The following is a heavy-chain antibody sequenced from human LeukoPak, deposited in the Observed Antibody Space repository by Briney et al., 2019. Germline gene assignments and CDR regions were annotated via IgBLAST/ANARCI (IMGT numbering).Heavy chain of an antibody. Sequence: PSETPSLTCAVYGGSLSNYYWSWIRQPPGKGLEWIGEINHSGSTNYNPSLKSRLTISIDTSKNQFSLKLSSVTAADTAVYYCARATSTYYYDSSGLDYWGQGTLVTVFS. D-gene: IGHD3-22*01. V-gene: IGHV4-34*01. CDR2: INHSGST. CDR1: GGSLSNYY. CDR3: ARATSTYYYDSSGLDY. J-gene: IGHJ4*02.